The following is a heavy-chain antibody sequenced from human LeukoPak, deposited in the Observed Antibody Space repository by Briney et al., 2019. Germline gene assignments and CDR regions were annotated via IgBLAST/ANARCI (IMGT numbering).Heavy chain of an antibody. CDR2: IYYSGST. Sequence: SETLSLTCTVSGGSISSYYWSWIRQPPGKGLEWIGYIYYSGSTNYNPSLKSRVTISVDTSKNQFSLKLSSVTAADTAVYYCARDRPREWFGESYEGAFDIWGQGTMVTVSS. V-gene: IGHV4-59*01. CDR1: GGSISSYY. J-gene: IGHJ3*02. CDR3: ARDRPREWFGESYEGAFDI. D-gene: IGHD3-10*01.